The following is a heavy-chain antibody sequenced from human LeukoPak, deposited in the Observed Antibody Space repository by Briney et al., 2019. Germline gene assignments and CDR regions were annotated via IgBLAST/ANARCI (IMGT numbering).Heavy chain of an antibody. CDR1: GGSFSGYY. CDR3: ARCRDTAMEHDY. J-gene: IGHJ4*02. Sequence: PSETLSLTCAVHGGSFSGYYWSWIRQPPGKGLEWIGEINHSGSTNYNPSLKSRVTISVDTSKNQFSLKLSSVTAADTAVYYCARCRDTAMEHDYWGQGTLVTVSS. CDR2: INHSGST. D-gene: IGHD5-18*01. V-gene: IGHV4-34*01.